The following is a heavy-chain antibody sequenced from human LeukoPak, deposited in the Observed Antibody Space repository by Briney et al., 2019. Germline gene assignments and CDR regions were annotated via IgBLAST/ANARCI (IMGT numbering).Heavy chain of an antibody. CDR1: GYTFTSYD. J-gene: IGHJ3*02. CDR2: MNPNSGNT. Sequence: ASVKVSCKASGYTFTSYDINWVRQATGQGLEWMGGMNPNSGNTGYAQKVQGRVTMTRNTSISTAYMELSSLRSEDTAVYYCASWYSSGYDAFDIWGQGTMVTVSS. CDR3: ASWYSSGYDAFDI. V-gene: IGHV1-8*01. D-gene: IGHD6-25*01.